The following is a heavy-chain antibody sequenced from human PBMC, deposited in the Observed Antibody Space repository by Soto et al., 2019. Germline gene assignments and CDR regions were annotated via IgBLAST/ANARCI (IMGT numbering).Heavy chain of an antibody. J-gene: IGHJ2*01. V-gene: IGHV4-30-4*01. CDR3: AREVIPLTTDWYFDP. CDR1: GGSISGGVGGLYY. CDR2: IYDSGST. D-gene: IGHD4-17*01. Sequence: QLQLRESGPGLVKPSETLSLTCTVSGGSISGGVGGLYYWSWIRQPPGKGLEWIGYIYDSGSTYCNPSLKSRVTNPVDTSKNQSSLRLSSVTAADTAVYYCAREVIPLTTDWYFDPWGRGTLVTVSS.